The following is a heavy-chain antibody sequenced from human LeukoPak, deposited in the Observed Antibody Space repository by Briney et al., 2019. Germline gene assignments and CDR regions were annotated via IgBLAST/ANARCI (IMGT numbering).Heavy chain of an antibody. D-gene: IGHD1-1*01. CDR1: GGTFSSYA. Sequence: GSSVKVSCKASGGTFSSYAISRVRQAPGQGLEWMGGIIPIFGTANYAQKFQGRVTITTDESTSTAYMELSSLRAEDTAVYYCAKLLRRQLEVYYFDYWGQGTLVTVSS. CDR3: AKLLRRQLEVYYFDY. V-gene: IGHV1-69*05. J-gene: IGHJ4*02. CDR2: IIPIFGTA.